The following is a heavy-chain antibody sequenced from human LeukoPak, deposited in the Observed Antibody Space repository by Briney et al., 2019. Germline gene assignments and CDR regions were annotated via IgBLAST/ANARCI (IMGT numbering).Heavy chain of an antibody. CDR1: GGSISSHY. CDR2: IYYSGST. J-gene: IGHJ6*03. Sequence: PSETLSLTCTVSGGSISSHYWSWIRQPPGKGLEWIGYIYYSGSTNYNPSLKSLVTISVDTSKNQFSLKLSSVTAADTAVYYCAVCGGDCYPADYYYYMDVWGKGTTVTVSS. D-gene: IGHD2-21*02. V-gene: IGHV4-59*11. CDR3: AVCGGDCYPADYYYYMDV.